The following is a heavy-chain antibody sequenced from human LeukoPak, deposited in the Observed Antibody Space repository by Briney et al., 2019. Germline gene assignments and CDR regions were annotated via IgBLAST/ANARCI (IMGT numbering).Heavy chain of an antibody. CDR1: GFTISNYW. J-gene: IGHJ4*02. D-gene: IGHD6-13*01. Sequence: GGSLRLSCAASGFTISNYWMSWVRQAPGKGLEWVANIKQDGSEEYYVDSVKGRFTISRDNAKSSLYLQMNSLRAEDTAVYYCARSRYSSSPPGYWGQGTLVTVSS. CDR3: ARSRYSSSPPGY. V-gene: IGHV3-7*05. CDR2: IKQDGSEE.